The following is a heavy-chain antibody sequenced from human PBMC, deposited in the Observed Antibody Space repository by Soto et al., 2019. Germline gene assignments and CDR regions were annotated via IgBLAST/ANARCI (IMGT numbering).Heavy chain of an antibody. V-gene: IGHV4-59*11. CDR2: IYYSGST. J-gene: IGHJ3*02. CDR3: ARSAWGYAFDI. Sequence: QVQLQESGPGLVKPSETLSLTCTLSGGSISSHYWTWIRQPPGKGLEWIGYIYYSGSTNYNPSLKSRVTISVDSSKTQFSLKLTSVTAADTAVYYCARSAWGYAFDIWGQGTMVTVSS. D-gene: IGHD1-26*01. CDR1: GGSISSHY.